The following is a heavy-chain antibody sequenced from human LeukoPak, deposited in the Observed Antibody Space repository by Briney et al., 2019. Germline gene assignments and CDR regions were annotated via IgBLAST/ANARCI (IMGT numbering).Heavy chain of an antibody. D-gene: IGHD1-26*01. CDR3: AGDGRVDAFDI. J-gene: IGHJ3*02. V-gene: IGHV4-31*03. Sequence: SETLSLTCTVSGGSISSGGYYWSWIRQHPGKGLEWIGYIYYSGSTYYNPSLKSRVTISVDTSKNQFSLKLSSVTAADTAVYYCAGDGRVDAFDIWGQGTMVTVSS. CDR1: GGSISSGGYY. CDR2: IYYSGST.